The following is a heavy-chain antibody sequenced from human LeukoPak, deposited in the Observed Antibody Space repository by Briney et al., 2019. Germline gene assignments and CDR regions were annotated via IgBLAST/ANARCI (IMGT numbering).Heavy chain of an antibody. J-gene: IGHJ3*02. CDR3: ARRGTASTFGGAYAFDI. CDR2: IYYSGST. V-gene: IGHV4-59*08. CDR1: GGSISSYY. D-gene: IGHD3-16*01. Sequence: SETLSLTCTVSGGSISSYYWSWIRQPPGKGLEWIGYIYYSGSTNYNPSLKSRVTISIDTSKNQFSLKLSSVTAADTAVHYCARRGTASTFGGAYAFDIWGQGTMVTVSS.